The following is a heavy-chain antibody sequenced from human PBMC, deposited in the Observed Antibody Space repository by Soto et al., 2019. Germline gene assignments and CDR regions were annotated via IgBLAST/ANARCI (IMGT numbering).Heavy chain of an antibody. CDR3: ARGGYCSSTSCPRGAFDI. Sequence: ASVKVSCKASGGTFRSYTISWVRQAPGQGLEWMGRIIPILGIANYAQKFQGRVTITADKSTSTAYMELSSLRSEDTAVYYCARGGYCSSTSCPRGAFDIWGQGTMVTVSS. CDR2: IIPILGIA. J-gene: IGHJ3*02. D-gene: IGHD2-2*01. V-gene: IGHV1-69*02. CDR1: GGTFRSYT.